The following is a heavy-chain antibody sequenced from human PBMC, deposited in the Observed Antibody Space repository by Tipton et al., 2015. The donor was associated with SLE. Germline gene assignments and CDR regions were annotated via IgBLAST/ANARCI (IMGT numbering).Heavy chain of an antibody. J-gene: IGHJ6*03. CDR3: ARGGGIRFLEWDYYYMDV. V-gene: IGHV4-59*01. CDR2: IYYSGST. CDR1: GGPISSYY. Sequence: TLSLTCTVSGGPISSYYWSWNRQPPGKGLEWIGYIYYSGSTNYNPSLKSRVTISVDTSKNQFSLKLSSVTAADTAVYYCARGGGIRFLEWDYYYMDVWGKGTTVT. D-gene: IGHD3-3*01.